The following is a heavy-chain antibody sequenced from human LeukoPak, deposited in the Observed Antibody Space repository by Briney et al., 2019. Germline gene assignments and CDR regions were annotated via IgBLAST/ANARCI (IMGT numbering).Heavy chain of an antibody. CDR1: GGSFSGHY. Sequence: PSETLSLTCAVYGGSFSGHYWSWIRQPPGKGLDWIGEINHSGSTNYNPSLKSRVTISVDTSKNQFSLKLSSVTAADTAVYYCARGRDYYDSSQFDPWGQGTLVTVSS. J-gene: IGHJ5*02. CDR2: INHSGST. V-gene: IGHV4-34*01. CDR3: ARGRDYYDSSQFDP. D-gene: IGHD3-22*01.